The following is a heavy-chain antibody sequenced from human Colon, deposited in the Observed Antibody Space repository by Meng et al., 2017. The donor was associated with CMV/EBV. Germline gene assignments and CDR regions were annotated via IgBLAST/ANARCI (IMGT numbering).Heavy chain of an antibody. D-gene: IGHD4-17*01. CDR2: INPSGGST. J-gene: IGHJ6*02. CDR3: AREWHGDYVGYYGMDV. Sequence: ASVKVSCKASGYTFTSYYMHWVRQAPGQGLEWMGIINPSGGSTSYAQKFQGRVTMTRDTSTSTVYMELSSLRSEDTAVYYCAREWHGDYVGYYGMDVWGQGTTVTAP. V-gene: IGHV1-46*01. CDR1: GYTFTSYY.